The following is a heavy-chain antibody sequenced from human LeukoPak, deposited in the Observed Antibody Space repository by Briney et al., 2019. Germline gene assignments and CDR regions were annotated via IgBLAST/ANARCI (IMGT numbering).Heavy chain of an antibody. J-gene: IGHJ4*02. CDR2: INSDGTSI. Sequence: GGSLRLSCAASGFTISRYWMHWVRQAPGKGPEWVSRINSDGTSISYAGSVKGRFTISRDNAKNTLYLQMNSLRVEDTAVYYCASNTETTFNYWGQGTLVTVS. CDR3: ASNTETTFNY. V-gene: IGHV3-74*01. D-gene: IGHD4-17*01. CDR1: GFTISRYW.